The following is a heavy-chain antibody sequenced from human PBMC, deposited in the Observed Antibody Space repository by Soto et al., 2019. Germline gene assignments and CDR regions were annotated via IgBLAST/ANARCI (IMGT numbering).Heavy chain of an antibody. D-gene: IGHD2-21*01. CDR3: ARPSRRSLSTSYCCAVDV. V-gene: IGHV1-69*12. CDR1: GGIFSSYA. J-gene: IGHJ6*02. CDR2: IIPIFGTT. Sequence: QVQLVQSGAEVKKPGSSVNVSCKASGGIFSSYAISWVRHAPGQGLEWLGGIIPIFGTTNYPVKFQGRVSIPAHHSTSTAYMGLTSLPPDAPAVYYGARPSRRSLSTSYCCAVDVGGQGTTVTV.